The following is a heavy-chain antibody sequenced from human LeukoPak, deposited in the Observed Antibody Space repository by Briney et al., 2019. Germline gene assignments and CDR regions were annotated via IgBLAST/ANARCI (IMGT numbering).Heavy chain of an antibody. CDR3: AKRADSSAYSFDY. V-gene: IGHV3-48*04. D-gene: IGHD3-22*01. CDR1: GFSFSRYG. CDR2: IRSSDSTT. J-gene: IGHJ4*02. Sequence: GGSLRLSCAASGFSFSRYGMKWVRQAPGKGLEWLSYIRSSDSTTYYADSVKGRFTISRDNAKNSLYLQMDSLRVEDTAVYYCAKRADSSAYSFDYWGQGTLVTVSS.